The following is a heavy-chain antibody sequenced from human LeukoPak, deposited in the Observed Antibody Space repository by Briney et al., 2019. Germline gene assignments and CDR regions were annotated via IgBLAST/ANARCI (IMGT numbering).Heavy chain of an antibody. CDR1: GFTFSSYD. D-gene: IGHD6-19*01. CDR2: IGTAGDT. Sequence: PGGSLRLSCAASGFTFSSYDMHWVRQATGKGLEWVSAIGTAGDTYYPGSVKGRFTISREDAKNSLYLQMISLRAEDTAVYYCASFPSSGWYYYFDYWGQGTLVTVSS. V-gene: IGHV3-13*01. CDR3: ASFPSSGWYYYFDY. J-gene: IGHJ4*02.